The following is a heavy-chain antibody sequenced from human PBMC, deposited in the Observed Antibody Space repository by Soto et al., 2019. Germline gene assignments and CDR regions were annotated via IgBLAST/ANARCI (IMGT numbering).Heavy chain of an antibody. V-gene: IGHV3-23*01. CDR2: ISSSSRRT. Sequence: GGSLRLSCETSGFTFGNYGMGWVRQAPGKGLYWVSGISSSSRRTYYADSVRGRFTISRDNSKNTLYLQMNSLTVGDTALYYCAKATATGGGAFDICGQGTMVTVSS. CDR1: GFTFGNYG. D-gene: IGHD2-8*02. J-gene: IGHJ3*02. CDR3: AKATATGGGAFDI.